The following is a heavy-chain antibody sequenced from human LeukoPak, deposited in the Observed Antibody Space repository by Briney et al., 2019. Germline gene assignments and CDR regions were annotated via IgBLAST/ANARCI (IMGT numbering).Heavy chain of an antibody. CDR1: GGSLSNYF. D-gene: IGHD3-22*01. CDR3: AREDDSSGYFAFDM. CDR2: MSYSGGT. V-gene: IGHV4-59*01. J-gene: IGHJ3*02. Sequence: SETLSLTCTVSGGSLSNYFWSWIRQPPGKGLEWIGDMSYSGGTNYNPSHKRRVTISVDTSKNQFSLRLSSVTAADTAMYFCAREDDSSGYFAFDMWGQGTMVTVSS.